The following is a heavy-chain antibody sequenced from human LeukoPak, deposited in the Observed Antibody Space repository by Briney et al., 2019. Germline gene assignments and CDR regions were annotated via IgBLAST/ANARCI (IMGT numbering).Heavy chain of an antibody. V-gene: IGHV1-2*02. CDR3: VRDPVGGVTPHWCFDL. D-gene: IGHD3-16*01. J-gene: IGHJ2*01. CDR1: GYSFSAYY. Sequence: ASVKVSCKASGYSFSAYYLHWVRQAPGEGLEWMGWINPNSGGTKYIEKFQGRVTMTRDTSISTAYMELSTLRSDDTAVYYCVRDPVGGVTPHWCFDLWGRGTLVTVSS. CDR2: INPNSGGT.